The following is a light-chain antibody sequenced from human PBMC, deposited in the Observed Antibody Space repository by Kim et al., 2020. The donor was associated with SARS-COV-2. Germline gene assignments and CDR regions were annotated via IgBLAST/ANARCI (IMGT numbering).Light chain of an antibody. Sequence: VSPGQTASITCSGDKLGDKYACWYQQTPGQSPVLVIYQNDKRPSGIPDRFSGSNSGNTATLTISETQAIDEADYYCQAWDSNTLYVFGAGTKVTVL. V-gene: IGLV3-1*01. CDR2: QND. CDR1: KLGDKY. J-gene: IGLJ1*01. CDR3: QAWDSNTLYV.